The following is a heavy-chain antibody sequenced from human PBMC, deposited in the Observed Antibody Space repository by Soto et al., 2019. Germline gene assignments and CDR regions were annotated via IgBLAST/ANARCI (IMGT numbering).Heavy chain of an antibody. CDR3: ARGRTTRVMLLRSWFDP. CDR2: IYSTDKT. CDR1: GGSVSSNSYS. D-gene: IGHD2-21*01. J-gene: IGHJ5*02. V-gene: IGHV4-39*07. Sequence: SETLSLTCTVSGGSVSSNSYSWGWIRQSPGKGLEWIATIYSTDKTYYNQSLLSRVTISVDTSMNELSLRLSSVTAADTAVYYCARGRTTRVMLLRSWFDPWGQGTLVTVSS.